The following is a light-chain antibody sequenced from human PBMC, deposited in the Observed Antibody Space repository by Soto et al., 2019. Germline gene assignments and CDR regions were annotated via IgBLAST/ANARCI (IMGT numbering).Light chain of an antibody. CDR2: EVI. J-gene: IGLJ2*01. CDR1: SSDY. CDR3: TSYAGNNNLV. V-gene: IGLV2-8*01. Sequence: QSVLTQPPSASGSPGQSVTISCTGTSSDYVSWYQQHPGKAPKLLIYEVIKRPSGVPDRFSGSKSGNTASLTVSGLQAEDEADYHCTSYAGNNNLVFGGGTK.